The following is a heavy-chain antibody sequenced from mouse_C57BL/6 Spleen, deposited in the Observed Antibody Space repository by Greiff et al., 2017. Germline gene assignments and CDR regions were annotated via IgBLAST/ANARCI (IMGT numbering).Heavy chain of an antibody. V-gene: IGHV1-9*01. Sequence: QVQLQQSGAELMKPGASVKLSCKATGYTFTGYWIEWVKQRPGHGLEWIGEILPGSGSTNYNEKFKGKATFTADTSSNTAYMQLSSLTTEDSAIYYCASGHYGYDGRSWYFDVWGTGTTVTVSS. CDR1: GYTFTGYW. J-gene: IGHJ1*03. D-gene: IGHD2-2*01. CDR3: ASGHYGYDGRSWYFDV. CDR2: ILPGSGST.